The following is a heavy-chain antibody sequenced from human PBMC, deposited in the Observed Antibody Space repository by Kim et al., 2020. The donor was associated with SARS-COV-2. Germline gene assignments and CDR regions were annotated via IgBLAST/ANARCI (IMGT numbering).Heavy chain of an antibody. V-gene: IGHV1-69*04. CDR1: GGTFSSYA. CDR3: ARDPPLDTAMIWFDP. Sequence: SVKVSCKASGGTFSSYAISWVRQAPGQGLEWMGRIIPILGIANYAQKFQGRVTITADKSTSTAYMELSSLRSEDTAGYYCARDPPLDTAMIWFDPWGQGTLVTVSS. CDR2: IIPILGIA. D-gene: IGHD5-18*01. J-gene: IGHJ5*02.